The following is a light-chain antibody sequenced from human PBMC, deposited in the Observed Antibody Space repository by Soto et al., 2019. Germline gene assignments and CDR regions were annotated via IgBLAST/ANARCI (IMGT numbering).Light chain of an antibody. CDR1: QSVTSW. CDR3: HHYNSYPGT. CDR2: DAS. Sequence: DVQLTPSPSTLSASVGDRVTITCRASQSVTSWLAWYQQKPGKAPKVLIYDASSLESGVPSRFSGSGSGTEFTLTISSLHPDDFATYYCHHYNSYPGTFGQGTKVEIK. V-gene: IGKV1-5*01. J-gene: IGKJ1*01.